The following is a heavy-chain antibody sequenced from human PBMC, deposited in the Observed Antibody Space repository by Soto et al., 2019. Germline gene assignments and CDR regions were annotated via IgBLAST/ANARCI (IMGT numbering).Heavy chain of an antibody. D-gene: IGHD3-10*01. CDR2: IYYSGST. CDR3: ARDYRLWLGYYYGMDV. Sequence: PSETLSLTCTVSGGSVSSASYYWSWIRQAPAKGLEWIWYIYYSGSTNYNPSLKSRVTISVDTSKNQFSLKLSSVTAADTAVYYCARDYRLWLGYYYGMDVWGQGTTVTVSS. J-gene: IGHJ6*02. CDR1: GGSVSSASYY. V-gene: IGHV4-61*01.